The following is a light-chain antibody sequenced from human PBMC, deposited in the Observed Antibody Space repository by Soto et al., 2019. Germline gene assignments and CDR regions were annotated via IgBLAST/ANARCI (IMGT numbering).Light chain of an antibody. Sequence: ILMTQSPGTLSLSPGERATLSCRASQSVSNNLAWYQQKPRQAPRRLIYDASTRATGIPDRFSGSGSGTEFTLTISGLESEDFAVYYCQQYGSWPPWTFGQGTKVDIK. CDR1: QSVSNN. CDR3: QQYGSWPPWT. V-gene: IGKV3-15*01. J-gene: IGKJ1*01. CDR2: DAS.